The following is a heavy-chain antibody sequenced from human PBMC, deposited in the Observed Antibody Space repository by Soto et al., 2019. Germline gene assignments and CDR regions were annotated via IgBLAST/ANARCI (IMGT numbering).Heavy chain of an antibody. J-gene: IGHJ4*02. CDR2: IWYDGSNK. CDR1: VFAFSSYC. D-gene: IGHD3-22*01. V-gene: IGHV3-33*01. CDR3: ARERRSSSDSSGNPPPDY. Sequence: XGSLILSFATSVFAFSSYCLHWVRQTPGKGLEWVAVIWYDGSNKYYADSVKGRFTISRDNSKNTLYLQMNSLRAEDTAVYYCARERRSSSDSSGNPPPDYWGQGTLVTVSS.